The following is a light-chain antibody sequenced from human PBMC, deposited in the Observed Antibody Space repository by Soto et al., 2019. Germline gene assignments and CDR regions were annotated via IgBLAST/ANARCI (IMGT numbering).Light chain of an antibody. Sequence: EIVLTQSPGTLSLSPGERATLSCRASQSVSSNYLGWFQQKPGQAPRLLIYGASTRATGIPDRFSGSGSGTDFTLTISRLEPEDFAVYYCHQYGSSPFTFGHGTQLEIK. CDR2: GAS. V-gene: IGKV3-20*01. CDR1: QSVSSNY. CDR3: HQYGSSPFT. J-gene: IGKJ5*01.